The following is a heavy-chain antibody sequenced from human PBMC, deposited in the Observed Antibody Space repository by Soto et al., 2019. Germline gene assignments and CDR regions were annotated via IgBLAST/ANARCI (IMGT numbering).Heavy chain of an antibody. CDR2: IYYSGST. CDR3: ARERRIPNWFDP. Sequence: SETLSLTCTVSGGSISSYYWSWIRQPPGKGLEWIGYIYYSGSTNYNPSLKSRVTISVDTSKNQFSLKLSSVTAADTAVYYCARERRIPNWFDPWGQGTLVTVSS. D-gene: IGHD2-21*01. J-gene: IGHJ5*02. V-gene: IGHV4-59*01. CDR1: GGSISSYY.